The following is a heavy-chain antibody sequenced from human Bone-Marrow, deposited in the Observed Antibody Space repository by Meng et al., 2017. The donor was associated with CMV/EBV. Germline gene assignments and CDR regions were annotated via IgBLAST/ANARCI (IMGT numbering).Heavy chain of an antibody. CDR1: GGPISSNYY. J-gene: IGHJ4*02. CDR2: LYYNGDT. CDR3: AQRIYIDSYYFDS. Sequence: QPQLQAWGPGLVKPSETLSPTCTVSGGPISSNYYWGWIRQSPGKGLEWIGSLYYNGDTYYSPSLKSRVTLSVDTSKNQFSLKLNSVIAADTAVYYCAQRIYIDSYYFDSWGQGTLVTVSS. D-gene: IGHD2/OR15-2a*01. V-gene: IGHV4-39*07.